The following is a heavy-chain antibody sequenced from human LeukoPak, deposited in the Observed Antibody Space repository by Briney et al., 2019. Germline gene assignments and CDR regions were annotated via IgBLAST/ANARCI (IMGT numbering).Heavy chain of an antibody. CDR2: ISSSSSTI. CDR3: AKVAEGFDP. Sequence: GGSLRLSCTASGFTFSTYSMNWVRQAPGKGLEWVSYISSSSSTIYYADSVKGRFTISRDNAKNSLYLQMNSLRAEDTALYYCAKVAEGFDPWGQGTLVTVSS. V-gene: IGHV3-48*01. CDR1: GFTFSTYS. J-gene: IGHJ5*02.